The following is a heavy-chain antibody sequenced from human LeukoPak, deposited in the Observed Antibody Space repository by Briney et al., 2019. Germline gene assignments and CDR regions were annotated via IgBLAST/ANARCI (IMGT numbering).Heavy chain of an antibody. CDR3: AVGATHYYMDV. J-gene: IGHJ6*03. D-gene: IGHD3-16*01. CDR1: GGSIRGYY. Sequence: RPSQTLSLTCTASGGSIRGYYWSWVRQPPRKGLEWIAYIYYSGSTNYNPSLKSRVTISLDTSKNQFSLKLSSVTAADTAVYYCAVGATHYYMDVWGKGTTVTVSS. CDR2: IYYSGST. V-gene: IGHV4-59*08.